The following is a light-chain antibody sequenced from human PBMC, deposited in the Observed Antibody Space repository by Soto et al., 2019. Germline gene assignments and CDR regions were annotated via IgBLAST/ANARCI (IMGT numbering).Light chain of an antibody. Sequence: DVHMTQSPSSLSASVGDRVTITCRASQDLAIYLAWFQQKPGKAPESLIYDASTLQSGVPSRFSGGGSGTEFTLTISSLQPEDFATYFCQQYNSFPWTFGQGTKVEIK. J-gene: IGKJ1*01. CDR1: QDLAIY. CDR3: QQYNSFPWT. V-gene: IGKV1-16*01. CDR2: DAS.